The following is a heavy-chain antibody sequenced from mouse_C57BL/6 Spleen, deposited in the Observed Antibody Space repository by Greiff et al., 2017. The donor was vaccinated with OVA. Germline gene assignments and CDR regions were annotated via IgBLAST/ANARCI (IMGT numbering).Heavy chain of an antibody. V-gene: IGHV1-69*01. CDR1: GYTFTSYW. Sequence: QVQLQQPGAELVMPGASVKLSCKASGYTFTSYWMHWVKQRPGQGLEWIGEIDPSDSYTNYNQKFKGKSTLTVDKSSSTAYMQLSSLTSDDSAVYYCARRGYYYGSSPYYFDYWGQGTTLTVSS. CDR2: IDPSDSYT. D-gene: IGHD1-1*01. CDR3: ARRGYYYGSSPYYFDY. J-gene: IGHJ2*01.